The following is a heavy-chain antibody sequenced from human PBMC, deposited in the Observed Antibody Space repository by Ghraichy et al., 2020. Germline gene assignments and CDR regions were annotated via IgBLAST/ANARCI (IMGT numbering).Heavy chain of an antibody. CDR2: TSSNGGST. D-gene: IGHD3-10*01. CDR1: GFIFSPHA. J-gene: IGHJ6*02. V-gene: IGHV3-64D*06. Sequence: GGSLRLSCSASGFIFSPHAMHWVRQAPGKGLEYVSATSSNGGSTYYADSVKGRFTISRDNSKNTLYLQMSSLRGEDTAVYYCVKDRGSGNTYYYYYGMDVWGQGTTVTVSS. CDR3: VKDRGSGNTYYYYYGMDV.